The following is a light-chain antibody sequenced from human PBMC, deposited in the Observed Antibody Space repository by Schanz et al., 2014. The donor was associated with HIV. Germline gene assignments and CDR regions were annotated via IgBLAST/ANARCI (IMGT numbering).Light chain of an antibody. Sequence: QSVLTQPPSVSGTPGQRVTISCSGSSSNIGSNTVNWYQQLPGTAPKLLIHSNDQRPSGVPDRFSGFKSDTSASLAITGLQAEDEAEYYCQSYDSSLGGYVFGTGTKLTVL. CDR2: SND. V-gene: IGLV1-44*01. CDR1: SSNIGSNT. CDR3: QSYDSSLGGYV. J-gene: IGLJ1*01.